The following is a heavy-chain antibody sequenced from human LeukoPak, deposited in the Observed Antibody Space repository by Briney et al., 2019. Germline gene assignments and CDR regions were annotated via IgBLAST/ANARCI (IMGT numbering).Heavy chain of an antibody. CDR1: GFTFSTYS. CDR2: ISGSGGST. V-gene: IGHV3-23*01. J-gene: IGHJ3*02. D-gene: IGHD3-9*01. Sequence: PGESLRLSCAASGFTFSTYSMNWLRLAPGKGLEWVSRISGSGGSTYYADSVKGRFTISRDNSKNTLYLQMNSLRAEDTAVYYCAKDEAFDRGIYDAFDIWGQGTMVTVSS. CDR3: AKDEAFDRGIYDAFDI.